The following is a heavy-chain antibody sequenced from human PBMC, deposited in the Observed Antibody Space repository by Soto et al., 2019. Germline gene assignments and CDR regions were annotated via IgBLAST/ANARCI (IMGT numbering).Heavy chain of an antibody. Sequence: SVKVSCKASGGTFSSYAISWVRQAPGQGLEWMGGIISIFGTANYAQKFQGRVTITADESTSTAYMELSSLRSEDTAVYYCAVTRRDGAFDIWGQGTMVTVSS. CDR3: AVTRRDGAFDI. CDR2: IISIFGTA. J-gene: IGHJ3*02. V-gene: IGHV1-69*13. CDR1: GGTFSSYA.